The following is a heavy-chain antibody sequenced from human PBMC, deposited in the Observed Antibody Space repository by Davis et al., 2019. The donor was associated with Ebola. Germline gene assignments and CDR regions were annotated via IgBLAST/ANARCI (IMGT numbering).Heavy chain of an antibody. V-gene: IGHV3-23*01. CDR1: GFTFSRYS. J-gene: IGHJ4*02. D-gene: IGHD2-15*01. Sequence: GESLKISCVASGFTFSRYSMNWVRQAPGKGLEWVSAISGSGGSTYYADSVKGRFTISRDNSKNTLYLQMNSLRAEDTAVYYCPRFSRYYYFDYWGQGTLVTVSS. CDR3: PRFSRYYYFDY. CDR2: ISGSGGST.